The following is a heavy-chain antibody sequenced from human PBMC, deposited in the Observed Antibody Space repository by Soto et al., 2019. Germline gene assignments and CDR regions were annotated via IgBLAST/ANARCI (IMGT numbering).Heavy chain of an antibody. V-gene: IGHV4-30-4*01. D-gene: IGHD1-7*01. CDR1: GGSISSDDYY. Sequence: SETLSLTCTVSGGSISSDDYYWSWIRQPPGKGLEWIGFMSYSGSSSYNASLKSRVTISVDTSKNQFSLSLNFVTAADTAVYYCATMGTPAIRLYYFDNWGQGTLVTVSS. CDR2: MSYSGSS. J-gene: IGHJ4*02. CDR3: ATMGTPAIRLYYFDN.